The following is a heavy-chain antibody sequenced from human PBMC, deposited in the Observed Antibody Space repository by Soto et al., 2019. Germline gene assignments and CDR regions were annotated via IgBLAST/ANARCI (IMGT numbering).Heavy chain of an antibody. CDR3: ARVYGRGDYFDF. V-gene: IGHV4-30-4*01. CDR2: MYYTGKT. D-gene: IGHD1-26*01. Sequence: QVQLQESGPGLVKPSQTLSLTCTVSGTTIISGDHYWSWIRQAPGKGLEWIGYMYYTGKTYYNTSLQSRVTLSVDTSKNQFSLKMTSVTAADTAMYFCARVYGRGDYFDFWGRGTLVSVSS. J-gene: IGHJ4*02. CDR1: GTTIISGDHY.